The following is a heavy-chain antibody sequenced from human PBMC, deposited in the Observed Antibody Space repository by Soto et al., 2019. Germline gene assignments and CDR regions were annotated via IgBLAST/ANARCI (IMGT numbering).Heavy chain of an antibody. D-gene: IGHD5-18*01. CDR3: ARVAAFRDTAMVTPGNYYYYYGMDV. CDR2: INHSGST. V-gene: IGHV4-34*01. CDR1: GGSFSGYY. J-gene: IGHJ6*02. Sequence: SETLSLTCAVYGGSFSGYYWSWIRQPPGRGLEWIGEINHSGSTNYNPSLKSRVTISVDTSKNQFSLKLSSVTAADTAVYYCARVAAFRDTAMVTPGNYYYYYGMDVWGQGTTVTVSS.